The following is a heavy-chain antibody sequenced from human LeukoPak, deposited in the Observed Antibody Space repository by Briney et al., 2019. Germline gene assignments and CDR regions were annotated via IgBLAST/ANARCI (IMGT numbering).Heavy chain of an antibody. Sequence: GGSLRLSCAASGFTFSSYAMHWVRQAPGKGLEYVSAISSNGGSTYYANSVKGRFTISRDNSKKTLYLQMGSLRAEDMAVYYCASSSGGSITYYMDVWGKGTTVTISS. J-gene: IGHJ6*03. CDR1: GFTFSSYA. CDR3: ASSSGGSITYYMDV. V-gene: IGHV3-64*01. CDR2: ISSNGGST. D-gene: IGHD2-15*01.